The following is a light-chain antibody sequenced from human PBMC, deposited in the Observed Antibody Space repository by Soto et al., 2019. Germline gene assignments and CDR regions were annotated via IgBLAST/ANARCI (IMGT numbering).Light chain of an antibody. CDR1: QSISNH. Sequence: EIVMTQSPATLAVSLGESATLSCRASQSISNHLTWYQQKPGQPPRLLIYGAYTRATGIPARFSGSGSGTEFTLTISNVQSEDFAVSYCQQYSGWPYTFGQGTKLEIK. CDR2: GAY. V-gene: IGKV3-15*01. J-gene: IGKJ2*01. CDR3: QQYSGWPYT.